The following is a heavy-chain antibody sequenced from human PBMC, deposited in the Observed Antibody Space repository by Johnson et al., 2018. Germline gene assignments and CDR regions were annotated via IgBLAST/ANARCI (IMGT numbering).Heavy chain of an antibody. CDR3: RVTMTTDAFDI. D-gene: IGHD3-3*01. V-gene: IGHV3-73*01. Sequence: VQLVQSGGGLVQPGGSLKLSCAASGFTFGGSAMHWVRQAPGKGLEWVGRIRSKANSDATVYAASVKDWFTIPSDDSKNMASLQMNSLKTEVTAVDYCRVTMTTDAFDIWGQGTMVTVSS. J-gene: IGHJ3*02. CDR2: IRSKANSDAT. CDR1: GFTFGGSA.